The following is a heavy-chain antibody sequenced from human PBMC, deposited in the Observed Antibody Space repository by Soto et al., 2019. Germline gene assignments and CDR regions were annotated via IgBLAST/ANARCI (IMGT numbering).Heavy chain of an antibody. CDR2: IVPVFGSA. D-gene: IGHD3-9*01. CDR3: ASEIAATGCHF. V-gene: IGHV1-69*12. CDR1: GGDFKNYG. J-gene: IGHJ4*02. Sequence: QVQLVQSGAEVKKPGSSVKVSCKTSGGDFKNYGVSWVRQAPGQGLEWMGGIVPVFGSAKYGQIFQGRVTITAYDLTSTTYMELSGLKPEDTAIDYCASEIAATGCHFWGQGTLVIVSS.